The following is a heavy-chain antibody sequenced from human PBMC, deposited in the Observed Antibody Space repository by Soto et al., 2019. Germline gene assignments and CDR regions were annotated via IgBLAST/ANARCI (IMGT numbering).Heavy chain of an antibody. CDR2: ISAYNGNT. CDR1: GYTFTSYG. J-gene: IGHJ4*02. V-gene: IGHV1-18*01. Sequence: GASVKVSCKASGYTFTSYGISWVGQAPGQGLEGMGWISAYNGNTNYAQKLQGRVTMTTDTSTSTAYMELRSLRSDDTAVYYCARGIGYDFWSGYHEKYYFDYWGQGTLVTVSS. D-gene: IGHD3-3*01. CDR3: ARGIGYDFWSGYHEKYYFDY.